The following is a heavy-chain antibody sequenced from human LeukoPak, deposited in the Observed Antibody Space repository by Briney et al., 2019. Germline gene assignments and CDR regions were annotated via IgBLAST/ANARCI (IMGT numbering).Heavy chain of an antibody. D-gene: IGHD2/OR15-2a*01. CDR2: IYSGGST. CDR1: GFTVSSNY. CDR3: ARESTLLRGAFDP. J-gene: IGHJ5*02. Sequence: GGSLRLSCAASGFTVSSNYMSWVRQAPGKGLEWVSVIYSGGSTYYADSVKGRFTISRDSSKNTLYLQMNSLRAEDTAVYYCARESTLLRGAFDPWGPGTLVTVSS. V-gene: IGHV3-53*05.